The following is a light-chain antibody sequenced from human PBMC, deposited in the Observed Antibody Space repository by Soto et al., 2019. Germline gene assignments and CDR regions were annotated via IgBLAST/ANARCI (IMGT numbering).Light chain of an antibody. CDR3: QQYAGSPPWT. CDR1: LSVSSN. V-gene: IGKV3-11*01. Sequence: EIVLTQSPATLSLSPGERATLSCRASLSVSSNLAWYQQKPGQAPRLLIYDASNRATGIPARFSGSGSGTDFTLTISSLEPEDFAVYYCQQYAGSPPWTFGQGTKVDI. J-gene: IGKJ1*01. CDR2: DAS.